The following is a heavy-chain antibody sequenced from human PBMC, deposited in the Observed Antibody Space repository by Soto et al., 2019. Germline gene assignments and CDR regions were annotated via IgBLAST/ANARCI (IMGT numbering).Heavy chain of an antibody. D-gene: IGHD6-13*01. V-gene: IGHV4-4*02. Sequence: SETLSLTCAVSCGSISSSNWWSWVRQPPGKGLEWIGEIYHSGSTNYNPSPKSRVTISVDKSKNQFSLKLSSVTAADTAVYYCAREVAAAGTWDYYYYYGMDVWGQGTTVTVSS. J-gene: IGHJ6*02. CDR1: CGSISSSNW. CDR3: AREVAAAGTWDYYYYYGMDV. CDR2: IYHSGST.